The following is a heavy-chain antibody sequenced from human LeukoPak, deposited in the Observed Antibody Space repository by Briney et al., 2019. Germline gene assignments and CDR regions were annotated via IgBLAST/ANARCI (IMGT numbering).Heavy chain of an antibody. V-gene: IGHV4-59*01. J-gene: IGHJ4*02. CDR2: IYYSGST. CDR1: GGSIGSYY. CDR3: AGTIIAVAGPFDY. D-gene: IGHD6-19*01. Sequence: SETLSLTCTVSGGSIGSYYWSRIRQPPGKGLEWIGYIYYSGSTNYNPSLKSRVTISLDTSKNQFSLKLSSVTAADTAVYYCAGTIIAVAGPFDYWGQGTLVTVSS.